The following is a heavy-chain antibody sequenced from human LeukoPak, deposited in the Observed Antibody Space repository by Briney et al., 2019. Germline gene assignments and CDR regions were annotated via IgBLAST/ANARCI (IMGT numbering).Heavy chain of an antibody. CDR1: GYSLTELS. CDR2: FDPEDGET. J-gene: IGHJ4*02. Sequence: GASVKVSCKVSGYSLTELSMQWVRQAPGKGLEWMGGFDPEDGETIYAQKFQGRVTMTEDTPTDTAYMELSSLRSDDTAVYYCATDPVGYCSANGCYSVDYWGQGTLVTVSS. V-gene: IGHV1-24*01. CDR3: ATDPVGYCSANGCYSVDY. D-gene: IGHD2-15*01.